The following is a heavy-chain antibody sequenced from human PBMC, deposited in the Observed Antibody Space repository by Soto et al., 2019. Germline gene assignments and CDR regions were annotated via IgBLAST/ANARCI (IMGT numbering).Heavy chain of an antibody. V-gene: IGHV3-66*01. J-gene: IGHJ6*02. CDR3: ARDRIPTGMDV. CDR2: IYSGGST. CDR1: GLPVSSNS. Sequence: EVQLVESGGGLVQPGGSLRLSCAASGLPVSSNSRSWVRQAPGKGLEWVSVIYSGGSTYYADSVKGRFTISRDNSKNTLYLQMNSLRAEDTAVYYCARDRIPTGMDVWGQGTTVTVSS.